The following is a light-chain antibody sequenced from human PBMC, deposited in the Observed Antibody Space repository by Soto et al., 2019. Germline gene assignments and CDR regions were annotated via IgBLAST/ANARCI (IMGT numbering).Light chain of an antibody. Sequence: QSSLTQAPSASGTPGQMVTITCSGSSSNIGSNNVNWYQQVPGTAPKFLIYSNNQRPSGVPDRFSGSKSGTSASLAISGLQSEDEADYYCTAWDDSLNGMIFGGGTKVTVL. J-gene: IGLJ2*01. CDR2: SNN. CDR3: TAWDDSLNGMI. V-gene: IGLV1-44*01. CDR1: SSNIGSNN.